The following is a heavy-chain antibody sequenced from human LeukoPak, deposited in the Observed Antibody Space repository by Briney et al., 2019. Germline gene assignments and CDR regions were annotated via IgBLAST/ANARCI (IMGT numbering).Heavy chain of an antibody. CDR2: ISAYKGNT. J-gene: IGHJ3*02. CDR1: GYTFTNYG. D-gene: IGHD2-15*01. CDR3: ARDRDLYCSGGSCYSYAFDI. V-gene: IGHV1-18*01. Sequence: GASVTVSFMASGYTFTNYGIGWVRQAPGQGLEGMGWISAYKGNTNYAQKLQGRVTMTTDTPTSTAYMELRSLRSDDTAVYYCARDRDLYCSGGSCYSYAFDIGSQGTMVTVSS.